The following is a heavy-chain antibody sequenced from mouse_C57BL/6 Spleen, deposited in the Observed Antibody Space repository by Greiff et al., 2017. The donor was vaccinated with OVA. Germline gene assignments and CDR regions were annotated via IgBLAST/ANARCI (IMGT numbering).Heavy chain of an antibody. CDR3: AIEVGDSSGPDYFDY. CDR2: IHPSDSDT. J-gene: IGHJ2*01. V-gene: IGHV1-74*01. Sequence: QVQLQQPGAELVKPGASVTVSCKASGYTFTSYWMHWVKQRPGQGLEWIGRIHPSDSDTNYNQKFKGKATLTVDKSSSTAYMQLRSLTSEDSAVDDCAIEVGDSSGPDYFDYWGKGTTLTVSS. D-gene: IGHD3-2*02. CDR1: GYTFTSYW.